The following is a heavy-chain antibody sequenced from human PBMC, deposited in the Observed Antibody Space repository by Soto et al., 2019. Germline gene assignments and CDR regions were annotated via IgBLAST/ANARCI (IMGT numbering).Heavy chain of an antibody. D-gene: IGHD4-17*01. CDR3: ARDQVKGTMTIL. CDR1: GFTFINYA. V-gene: IGHV3-30-3*01. J-gene: IGHJ4*02. CDR2: ISYDGSNK. Sequence: GGSLRLSCAASGFTFINYAMHWVRQAPGKGLEWVAVISYDGSNKYYADSVKGRFTISRDNSKDTMYLQMNSLSAEDTAVYHCARDQVKGTMTILWGQGTLVTVSS.